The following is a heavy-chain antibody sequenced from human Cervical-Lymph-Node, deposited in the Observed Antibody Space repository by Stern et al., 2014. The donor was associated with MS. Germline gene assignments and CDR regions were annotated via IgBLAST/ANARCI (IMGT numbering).Heavy chain of an antibody. CDR3: ATVGYCSGGSCYDGAYYYYAMDV. V-gene: IGHV3-15*01. D-gene: IGHD2-15*01. CDR2: IKTRSDDGTA. CDR1: GFTFSKVW. J-gene: IGHJ6*02. Sequence: EVQLVESGGGLVKPGGSLRLSCAASGFTFSKVWMTWVRQAPGKGLEWVGRIKTRSDDGTATYSAPVKGRFTISRDDSKDMMYLQMTSLKVEDTAVYYCATVGYCSGGSCYDGAYYYYAMDVWGQGTTVTVSS.